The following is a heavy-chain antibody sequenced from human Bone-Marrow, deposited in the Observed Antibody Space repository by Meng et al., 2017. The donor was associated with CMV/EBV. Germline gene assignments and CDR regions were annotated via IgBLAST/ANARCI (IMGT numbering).Heavy chain of an antibody. J-gene: IGHJ6*04. V-gene: IGHV3-30*04. Sequence: GGSLRLSCAASGFNFSSYEMNWVRQAPGKGLEWVAVISYDGSNKYYADSVKGRFTISRDNSKKTLYLQKNSLRAEYTAVYYCAREMIGYCSSTNFYHYYYYGMDVSGEGTTVTVSS. CDR3: AREMIGYCSSTNFYHYYYYGMDV. D-gene: IGHD2-2*01. CDR1: GFNFSSYE. CDR2: ISYDGSNK.